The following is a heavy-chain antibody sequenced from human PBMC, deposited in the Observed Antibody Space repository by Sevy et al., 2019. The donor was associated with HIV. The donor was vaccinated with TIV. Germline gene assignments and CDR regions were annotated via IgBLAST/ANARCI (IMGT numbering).Heavy chain of an antibody. CDR1: GFTFSSYS. CDR3: ARGTAVAATSWFDP. J-gene: IGHJ5*02. V-gene: IGHV3-21*01. Sequence: GGSLRLSCAASGFTFSSYSMNWVRQAPGKGLEWVSSISSSSSYIYYADSVKGRFTISRDNAKNSLYLQMNSLRAEDTAVNYGARGTAVAATSWFDPWGQGTLVTVSS. CDR2: ISSSSSYI. D-gene: IGHD2-15*01.